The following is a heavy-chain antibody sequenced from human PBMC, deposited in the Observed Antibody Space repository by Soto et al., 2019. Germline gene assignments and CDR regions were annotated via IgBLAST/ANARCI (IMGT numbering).Heavy chain of an antibody. Sequence: QVQLVESGGGVVQPGRSLRLSCAASGFIFSNYAMHWVRQAPGKGLEWVAVIAYDGGNEYYVDSLKGRFTISRDNSKNTLYLQMDSLRTEDTGVYYCARDRHSDSWRNQIEYWGRGTLVTVAS. CDR3: ARDRHSDSWRNQIEY. D-gene: IGHD6-6*01. CDR1: GFIFSNYA. CDR2: IAYDGGNE. J-gene: IGHJ4*02. V-gene: IGHV3-30-3*01.